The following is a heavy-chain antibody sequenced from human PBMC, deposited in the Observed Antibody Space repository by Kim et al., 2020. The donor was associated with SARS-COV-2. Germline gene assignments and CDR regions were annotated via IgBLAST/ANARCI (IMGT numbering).Heavy chain of an antibody. J-gene: IGHJ6*02. V-gene: IGHV4-59*13. D-gene: IGHD6-25*01. CDR3: ARDAGGGSRYYYYYGMDV. Sequence: SETLSLTCTVSGGSISSYYWSWIRQPPGKGLEWIGYIYYSGSTNYNPSLKSRVTISVDTSKNQFSLKLSSVTASDTAVYYCARDAGGGSRYYYYYGMDVWGQGTTVTVSS. CDR1: GGSISSYY. CDR2: IYYSGST.